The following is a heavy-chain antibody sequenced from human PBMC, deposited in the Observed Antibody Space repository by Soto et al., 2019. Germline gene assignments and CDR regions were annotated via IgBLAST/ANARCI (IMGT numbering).Heavy chain of an antibody. Sequence: QLQLQESGPGLLRPSETLSLTCNVSGGAISSSRYFWAWVRQPPGKTLEWIGHILYSGTTHYNESPKSGVAISVDTSKNQFALRLNSVTPADTAVYYCARGGGYYGVLFDYWGQGTLVPVSS. CDR3: ARGGGYYGVLFDY. CDR1: GGAISSSRYF. CDR2: ILYSGTT. D-gene: IGHD4-17*01. V-gene: IGHV4-39*01. J-gene: IGHJ4*02.